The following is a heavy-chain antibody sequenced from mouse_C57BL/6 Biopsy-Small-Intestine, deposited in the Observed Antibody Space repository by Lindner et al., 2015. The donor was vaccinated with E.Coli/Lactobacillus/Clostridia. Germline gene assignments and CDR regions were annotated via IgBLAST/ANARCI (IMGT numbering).Heavy chain of an antibody. CDR3: ARGALSVPLWGSFDY. J-gene: IGHJ2*01. V-gene: IGHV1S29*02. D-gene: IGHD6-1*01. Sequence: SVKVSCKASGYTFNDFYIHWVRQAPGQGLEWMGWAHSGRGDTFSAQKFQGKITMTRDKSISTLYMELSRLRSDDSAIYYCARGALSVPLWGSFDYWG. CDR2: AHSGRGDT. CDR1: GYTFNDFY.